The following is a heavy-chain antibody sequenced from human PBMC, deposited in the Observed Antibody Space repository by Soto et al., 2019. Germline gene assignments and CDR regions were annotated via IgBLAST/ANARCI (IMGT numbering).Heavy chain of an antibody. CDR2: IYPGDSQT. CDR3: ARFNAPSLAGNWFDP. V-gene: IGHV5-51*01. Sequence: GESLKISCKGSGYTFADYWIVWVRLMPGKGLEWVGLIYPGDSQTRYSPSFQGQVTISADKSINTASLQWSSLKASDTAIYYCARFNAPSLAGNWFDPWGQGTQVTVSS. J-gene: IGHJ5*02. D-gene: IGHD6-6*01. CDR1: GYTFADYW.